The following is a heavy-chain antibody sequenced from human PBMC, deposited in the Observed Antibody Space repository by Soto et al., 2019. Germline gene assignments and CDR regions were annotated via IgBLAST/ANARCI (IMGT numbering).Heavy chain of an antibody. CDR2: IGTAGDT. CDR1: GFTFSSYD. CDR3: ARGLTTDYGMDV. D-gene: IGHD4-17*01. Sequence: ESGGGLVQPGGSLRLSCAASGFTFSSYDMHWVRQATGKGLEWVSAIGTAGDTYYPGSVKGRFTISRENAKNSLYLQMNSLRAGDTAVYYCARGLTTDYGMDVWGQGTTVTVSS. V-gene: IGHV3-13*01. J-gene: IGHJ6*02.